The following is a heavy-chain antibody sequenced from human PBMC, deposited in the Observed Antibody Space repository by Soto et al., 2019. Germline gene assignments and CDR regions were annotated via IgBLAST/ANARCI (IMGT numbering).Heavy chain of an antibody. CDR3: AGGGVRGVITRTRDYYGMDV. Sequence: GESLKISCKGSGYSFTSYWIGWVRQMPGKGLEWMGIIYPGDSDTRYSPSFQGQVTISADKPISTAYLQWSSLKASDTAMYYCAGGGVRGVITRTRDYYGMDVWGQGTTVTVS. V-gene: IGHV5-51*04. D-gene: IGHD3-10*01. J-gene: IGHJ6*02. CDR2: IYPGDSDT. CDR1: GYSFTSYW.